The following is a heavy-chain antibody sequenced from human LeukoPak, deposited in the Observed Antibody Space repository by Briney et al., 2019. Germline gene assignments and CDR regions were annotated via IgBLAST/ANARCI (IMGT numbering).Heavy chain of an antibody. Sequence: AGGSLRLSCAASGFTFSSYGMHWVRQAPGKGLEWVAVISYGGTYKYYADSVKGRFTISRDNSNNTLYLQMNSLRAEDTAVYYCARDHSRSNDYWGQGTLVTVPS. J-gene: IGHJ4*02. CDR3: ARDHSRSNDY. CDR2: ISYGGTYK. CDR1: GFTFSSYG. D-gene: IGHD2-15*01. V-gene: IGHV3-30*19.